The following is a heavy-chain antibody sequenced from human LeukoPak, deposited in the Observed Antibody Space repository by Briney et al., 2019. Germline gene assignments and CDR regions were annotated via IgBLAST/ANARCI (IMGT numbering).Heavy chain of an antibody. J-gene: IGHJ4*02. Sequence: GASVKVSCKASGGTFSSYAISWVRQAPGQGLEWMGGIIPIFGTANYAQKFQGRVTITADKSTSTAYMELSSLRSDDTAVYYCAREWSKWEPPDYWGQGTLVTVSS. CDR3: AREWSKWEPPDY. V-gene: IGHV1-69*06. D-gene: IGHD1-26*01. CDR2: IIPIFGTA. CDR1: GGTFSSYA.